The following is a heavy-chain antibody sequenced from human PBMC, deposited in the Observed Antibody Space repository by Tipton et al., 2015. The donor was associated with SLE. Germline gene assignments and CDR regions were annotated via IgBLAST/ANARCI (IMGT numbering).Heavy chain of an antibody. CDR1: GASITSSDW. D-gene: IGHD3-10*01. J-gene: IGHJ6*02. CDR2: IHHRGRT. Sequence: TLSLTCAVSGASITSSDWWSWVRQPPGKGLEYIGEIHHRGRTNYKSSLRGRVTISVDTSKNHFSLELTSVTAADTAVYYCARQRLRLLSPLDAWGQGTTVTVS. V-gene: IGHV4-4*02. CDR3: ARQRLRLLSPLDA.